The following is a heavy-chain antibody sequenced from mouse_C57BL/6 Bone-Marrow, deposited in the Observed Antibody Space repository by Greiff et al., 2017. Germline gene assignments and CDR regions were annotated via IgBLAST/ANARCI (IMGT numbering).Heavy chain of an antibody. CDR3: AREDYDGDYFDY. D-gene: IGHD2-4*01. V-gene: IGHV1-64*01. Sequence: QVQLQQPGAELVKPGASVKLSCKASGYTFTSYWMHWVKQRPGQGLEWIGMIHPNSGSTNYNEKFKSKATLTVDKSSSTAYMQLSSLTSEDSAVYYCAREDYDGDYFDYWRQGTTLTVSS. CDR1: GYTFTSYW. CDR2: IHPNSGST. J-gene: IGHJ2*01.